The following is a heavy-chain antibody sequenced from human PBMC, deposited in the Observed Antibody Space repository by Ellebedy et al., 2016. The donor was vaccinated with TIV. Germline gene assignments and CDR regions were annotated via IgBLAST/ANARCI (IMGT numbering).Heavy chain of an antibody. V-gene: IGHV3-21*01. CDR3: ARGSCDLPFDY. D-gene: IGHD1-26*01. CDR1: GFTFSRYS. J-gene: IGHJ4*02. Sequence: PGGSLRLSCAASGFTFSRYSMHWVRQAPGKGLDWVAGFSSSGTYIYYADSLKGRFTISRDSAKNSVYLQMNSLRAEDTAVDYCARGSCDLPFDYWGQGTLVTVSS. CDR2: FSSSGTYI.